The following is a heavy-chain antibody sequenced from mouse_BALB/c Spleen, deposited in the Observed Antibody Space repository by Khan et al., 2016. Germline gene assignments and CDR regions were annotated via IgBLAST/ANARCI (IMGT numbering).Heavy chain of an antibody. Sequence: QVRLQQSGADLVRPGTSVKVSCKASGYAFTNVLIDWIKQRPGQGLDWIGVINPGSGSTNYTEKFKGKATLTADKSSSTAYMQLSSLTSDDSAVYFCASQYGSSYVGFAYWGQGTLVTVSA. V-gene: IGHV1-54*01. CDR1: GYAFTNVL. D-gene: IGHD1-1*01. J-gene: IGHJ3*01. CDR3: ASQYGSSYVGFAY. CDR2: INPGSGST.